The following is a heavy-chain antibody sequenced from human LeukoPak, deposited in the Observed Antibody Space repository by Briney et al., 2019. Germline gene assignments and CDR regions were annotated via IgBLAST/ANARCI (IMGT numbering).Heavy chain of an antibody. J-gene: IGHJ4*02. CDR1: GGSISSYY. V-gene: IGHV4-59*05. CDR3: ASPAHTRVSSFDY. Sequence: SETLSLTCTVSGGSISSYYWSWIRQPPGKGLEWIGSIYYSGSTYYNPSLKSRVTISVDTSKNQFSLKLSSVTAADMAVYYCASPAHTRVSSFDYWGQGTLVTVSS. CDR2: IYYSGST. D-gene: IGHD5/OR15-5a*01.